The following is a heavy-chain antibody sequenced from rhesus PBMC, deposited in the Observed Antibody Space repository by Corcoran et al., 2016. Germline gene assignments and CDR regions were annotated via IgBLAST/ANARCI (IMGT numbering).Heavy chain of an antibody. V-gene: IGHV4S10*01. CDR2: IYGSSTST. J-gene: IGHJ3*01. CDR3: ARESWAFDF. CDR1: GGSISDSYR. Sequence: QVQLQESGPGVVKPSETLSLTCAVSGGSISDSYRWSWIRQPPGKGLEWIGYIYGSSTSTNYNPSLKSRVTISKDTSKNQFSLKLSSVTVADTAVYYCARESWAFDFWGQGLRVTVSS.